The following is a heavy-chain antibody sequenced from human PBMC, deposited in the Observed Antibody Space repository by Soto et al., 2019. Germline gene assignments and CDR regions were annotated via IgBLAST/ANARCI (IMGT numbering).Heavy chain of an antibody. CDR3: ARDQVQDSSSWPPSYGMDV. V-gene: IGHV3-30-3*01. CDR1: GFTFSSYA. D-gene: IGHD6-13*01. Sequence: GGSLRLSCAASGFTFSSYAMHWVRQAPGKGLEWVAVISYDGSNKYYADSVKGRFTISRDNSKNTLYLQMNSLRAEDTAVYYCARDQVQDSSSWPPSYGMDVWGQGTTVTVSS. J-gene: IGHJ6*02. CDR2: ISYDGSNK.